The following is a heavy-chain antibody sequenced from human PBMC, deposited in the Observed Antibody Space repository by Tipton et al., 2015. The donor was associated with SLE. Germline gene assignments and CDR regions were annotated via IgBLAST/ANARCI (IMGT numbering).Heavy chain of an antibody. CDR2: IYYSGST. Sequence: GEALSSSSYYWGWVRQPPGKGLEWIGTIYYSGSTYYNTSLKSRVTISAYTSKNQFSLNLSSVTAADTAVYFCACAPEYGDPNYYFDYWGQGTLVTVSP. J-gene: IGHJ4*02. D-gene: IGHD4-17*01. V-gene: IGHV4-39*01. CDR3: ACAPEYGDPNYYFDY. CDR1: GEALSSSSYY.